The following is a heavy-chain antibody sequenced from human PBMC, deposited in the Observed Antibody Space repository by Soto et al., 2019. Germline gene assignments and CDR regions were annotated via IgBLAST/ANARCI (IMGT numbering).Heavy chain of an antibody. J-gene: IGHJ4*02. CDR2: ISYDGSNK. CDR1: GFTFSSYG. Sequence: GGSLRLSCGASGFTFSSYGIHGVRQAPGKGLEWVALISYDGSNKYYADSVKGRFTISRDNSKNTLYLQMNSLRAEDTAMYYCAKDAPYYYDSSGYYGPFDYWGQGTLVTVSS. V-gene: IGHV3-30*18. D-gene: IGHD3-22*01. CDR3: AKDAPYYYDSSGYYGPFDY.